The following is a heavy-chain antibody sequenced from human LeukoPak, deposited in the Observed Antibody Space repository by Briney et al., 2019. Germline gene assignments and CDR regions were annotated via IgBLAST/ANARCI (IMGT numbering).Heavy chain of an antibody. CDR3: ARAYGSGIDAFDI. CDR2: IIPIFGTA. V-gene: IGHV1-69*05. CDR1: GGTFISYA. J-gene: IGHJ3*02. Sequence: SVKVSSKASGGTFISYAISWVRQAPGQGLEWMGGIIPIFGTANYAQKFQGRVTITTDESTSTAYMELSSLRSEDTAVYYCARAYGSGIDAFDIWGQGTMVTVSS. D-gene: IGHD3-10*01.